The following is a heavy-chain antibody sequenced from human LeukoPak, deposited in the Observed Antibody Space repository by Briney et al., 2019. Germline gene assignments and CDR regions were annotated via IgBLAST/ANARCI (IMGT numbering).Heavy chain of an antibody. CDR2: IKQDGSQE. Sequence: GGSLTLSCAASRFTLSTYWMSWVRQAPGKGLEWVAHIKQDGSQEYYVDSVKGRFTISRDSAKNSLYLQMNSLRAEDTAVYYCAKRGPIYSSSPGNYFDYWGQGTLVTVSS. J-gene: IGHJ4*02. CDR1: RFTLSTYW. V-gene: IGHV3-7*03. D-gene: IGHD6-6*01. CDR3: AKRGPIYSSSPGNYFDY.